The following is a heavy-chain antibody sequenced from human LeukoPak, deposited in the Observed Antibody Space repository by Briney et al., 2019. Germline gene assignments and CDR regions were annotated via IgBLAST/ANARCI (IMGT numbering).Heavy chain of an antibody. CDR3: ASLVVAANYYYYGMDV. V-gene: IGHV4-34*01. J-gene: IGHJ6*02. CDR2: INHSGST. D-gene: IGHD2-15*01. Sequence: NPSETLSLTCAVYGGSFSGYYWSWIRQPPGKGLEWIGEINHSGSTNYNPSLKSRVTISVDTSKNQFSLKLSSVTAADTAVYYCASLVVAANYYYYGMDVWGQGTTVTVSS. CDR1: GGSFSGYY.